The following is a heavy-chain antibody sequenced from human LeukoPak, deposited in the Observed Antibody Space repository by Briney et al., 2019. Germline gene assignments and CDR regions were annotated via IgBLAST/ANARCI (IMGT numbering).Heavy chain of an antibody. CDR1: GYTFTSYG. D-gene: IGHD3-10*01. Sequence: ASVKVSCKASGYTFTSYGISWVRQAPGQGLEWMGWISAYNGNTNYAQKLQGRVTMTTDTSTSTAYMELRSLRSDDTAVYYCARDESSWRGFGELFPVIDYWAREPWSPSPQ. CDR2: ISAYNGNT. CDR3: ARDESSWRGFGELFPVIDY. J-gene: IGHJ4*02. V-gene: IGHV1-18*01.